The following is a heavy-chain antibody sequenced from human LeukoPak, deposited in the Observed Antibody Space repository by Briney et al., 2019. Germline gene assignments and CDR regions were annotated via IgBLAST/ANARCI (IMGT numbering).Heavy chain of an antibody. CDR1: GYSFTTYW. V-gene: IGHV5-51*01. Sequence: GESLKISCRGSGYSFTTYWIGWVRQMPGKGLEWMGIIYPGDSDTRYSPSFQGQVTMSADESINTAYLQWSNLKASDTAMYYCARHLSDITSSPNYWGPGTLVTVSS. D-gene: IGHD2-2*01. CDR2: IYPGDSDT. CDR3: ARHLSDITSSPNY. J-gene: IGHJ4*02.